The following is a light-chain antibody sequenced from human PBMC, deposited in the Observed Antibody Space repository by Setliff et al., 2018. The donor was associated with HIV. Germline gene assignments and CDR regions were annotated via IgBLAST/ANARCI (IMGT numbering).Light chain of an antibody. CDR1: SSDVGTYNF. CDR3: SSYTSTPLYV. Sequence: QSALTQPASVSGSPGQSITISCTGTSSDVGTYNFVSWYQQHPGKAPKLMIYDVSNRPSGVSNRFSGSKSGNTASLTISGLRAEDEADYYCSSYTSTPLYVFGTGTKVTVL. J-gene: IGLJ1*01. V-gene: IGLV2-14*03. CDR2: DVS.